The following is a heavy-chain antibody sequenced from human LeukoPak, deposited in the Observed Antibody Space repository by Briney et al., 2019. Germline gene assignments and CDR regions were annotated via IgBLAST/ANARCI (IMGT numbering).Heavy chain of an antibody. CDR1: GFTFSSYS. Sequence: GGSLRLSCAASGFTFSSYSMNWVRQAPGKGLEWVSYISRGSSTIYYADSVKGRFTISRDNAKNSLYLQMNSLRAEDTAVYYCANARARSMDVWGKGTTVTVSS. D-gene: IGHD6-6*01. CDR2: ISRGSSTI. CDR3: ANARARSMDV. J-gene: IGHJ6*03. V-gene: IGHV3-48*01.